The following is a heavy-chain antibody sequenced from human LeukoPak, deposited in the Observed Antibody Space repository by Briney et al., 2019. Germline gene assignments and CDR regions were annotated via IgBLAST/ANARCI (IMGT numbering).Heavy chain of an antibody. V-gene: IGHV3-23*01. Sequence: GGSLRLSCAASGITLSSYTMSWVRQAPGKGLEWVSAISGSGGSTYYADSVKGRFTISRDNSKNTLYLQMNSLRAEDTAVYYCAKDQQQLVLHYYYYYGMDVWGKGTTVTVSS. CDR1: GITLSSYT. D-gene: IGHD6-13*01. J-gene: IGHJ6*04. CDR2: ISGSGGST. CDR3: AKDQQQLVLHYYYYYGMDV.